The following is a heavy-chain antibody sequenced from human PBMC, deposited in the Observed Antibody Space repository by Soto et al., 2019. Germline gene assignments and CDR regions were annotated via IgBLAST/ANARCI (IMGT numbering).Heavy chain of an antibody. Sequence: QVQLVQSGAEVKKPGSSVKVSCKASGGTFSSYAISWVRQAPGQGLEWMGGIIPIFGTANYAQKFQGRVTITADESTSKAYMELRSLRSEDTAVYYCARGGAVAGFWEYYFDYWGQGTLVTVSS. CDR1: GGTFSSYA. CDR2: IIPIFGTA. J-gene: IGHJ4*02. D-gene: IGHD6-19*01. CDR3: ARGGAVAGFWEYYFDY. V-gene: IGHV1-69*12.